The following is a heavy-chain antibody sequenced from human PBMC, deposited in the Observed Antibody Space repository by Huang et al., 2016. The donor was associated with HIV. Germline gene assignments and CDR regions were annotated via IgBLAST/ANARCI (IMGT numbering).Heavy chain of an antibody. J-gene: IGHJ5*02. CDR2: IIPILGTA. D-gene: IGHD5-18*01. V-gene: IGHV1-69*13. CDR3: ARTAYSYGFRQGYNWFDP. Sequence: QVLLVQSGAEVRKPGSSVKVSCTAFGGTFSSYAISWVRQAPGQGLEWMGGIIPILGTANYTQKCQGRVTITVDESTNTGYMELTRLTSEDTAVYYCARTAYSYGFRQGYNWFDPWGQGTPVTVSS. CDR1: GGTFSSYA.